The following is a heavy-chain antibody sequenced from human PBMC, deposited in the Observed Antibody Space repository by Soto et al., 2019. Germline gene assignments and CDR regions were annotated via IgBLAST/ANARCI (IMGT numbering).Heavy chain of an antibody. Sequence: ASVKVSCKASGGTFSSYAISWVRQAPGQGLEWMGGIIPIFGTASYAQKFQGRVTITADESTSTAYMELSSLRSEDTAVYYCARDYDSSGYYFDYWGQGTLVTVSS. D-gene: IGHD3-22*01. CDR3: ARDYDSSGYYFDY. J-gene: IGHJ4*02. CDR1: GGTFSSYA. CDR2: IIPIFGTA. V-gene: IGHV1-69*13.